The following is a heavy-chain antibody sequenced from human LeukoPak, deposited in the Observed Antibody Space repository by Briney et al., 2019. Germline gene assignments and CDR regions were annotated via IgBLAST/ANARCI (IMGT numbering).Heavy chain of an antibody. CDR1: GFTCSSYA. J-gene: IGHJ6*03. Sequence: GRSLRLSCAASGFTCSSYAMHWVRQAPGKGLEWVAVISYEGSNKYYADSVKGRFTISRDNSKNTLYLQMNSLRAEDMALYYCAKDGYDSSGNYMDVWGKGTTVTVSS. D-gene: IGHD3-22*01. V-gene: IGHV3-30*04. CDR2: ISYEGSNK. CDR3: AKDGYDSSGNYMDV.